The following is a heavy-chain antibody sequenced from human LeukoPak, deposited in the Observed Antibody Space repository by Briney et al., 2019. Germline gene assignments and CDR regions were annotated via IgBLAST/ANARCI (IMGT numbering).Heavy chain of an antibody. CDR3: SSLDAYAFDI. V-gene: IGHV3-23*01. CDR1: GFTFSSYA. CDR2: ISGSGGST. Sequence: GGSLRLSCAASGFTFSSYAMSWVRQAPGKGLEWVSNISGSGGSTYYADFVKGRFTLSRDNSKNTLYLQMNSLRAEDTAVYYCSSLDAYAFDIWGQGTMVTVSS. J-gene: IGHJ3*02. D-gene: IGHD3-16*02.